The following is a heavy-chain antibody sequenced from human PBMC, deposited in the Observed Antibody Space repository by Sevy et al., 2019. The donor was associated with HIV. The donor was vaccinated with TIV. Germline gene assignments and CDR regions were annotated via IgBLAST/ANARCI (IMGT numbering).Heavy chain of an antibody. D-gene: IGHD3-22*01. CDR1: GFTLSEVS. V-gene: IGHV1-24*01. Sequence: ASVKVSCKVSGFTLSEVSMHWVRQAPGKGLEGMGTFDPEDGETIYAQKFQGRVTMTEDKSTDTAYMELSSLRSEDTAVFYCTITKDYYDNSGYPFDYWGQGTLVTVSS. CDR3: TITKDYYDNSGYPFDY. J-gene: IGHJ4*02. CDR2: FDPEDGET.